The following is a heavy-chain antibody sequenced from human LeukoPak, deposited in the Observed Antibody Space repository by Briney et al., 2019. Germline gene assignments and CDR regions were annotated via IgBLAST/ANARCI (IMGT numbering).Heavy chain of an antibody. CDR2: IYTSGNT. Sequence: PSETLSLTCGVSGGSMSSYYWSWIRQPPGKGPEWVGSIYTSGNTNYNPSLKSRVNISVDTSKKQLSLKVSSVTAADTAVYFCAAHYSESNGHFSYYYAMDVWGPGTTVIVSS. CDR1: GGSMSSYY. J-gene: IGHJ6*02. D-gene: IGHD3-22*01. CDR3: AAHYSESNGHFSYYYAMDV. V-gene: IGHV4-4*08.